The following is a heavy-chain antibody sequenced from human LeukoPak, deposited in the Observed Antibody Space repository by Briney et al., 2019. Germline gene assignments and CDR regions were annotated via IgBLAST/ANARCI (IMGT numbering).Heavy chain of an antibody. D-gene: IGHD2-2*01. CDR1: GGSISITSYY. V-gene: IGHV4-39*07. CDR2: MYSSGST. Sequence: PSETLSLTCTVSGGSISITSYYWGWIRQPPGKGLEGIGSMYSSGSTYYNPSLKSRVNISVDTSKNQFSLQLNSVTPEDTAVYYCARVTAALFDYWGQGTLVTVSS. J-gene: IGHJ4*02. CDR3: ARVTAALFDY.